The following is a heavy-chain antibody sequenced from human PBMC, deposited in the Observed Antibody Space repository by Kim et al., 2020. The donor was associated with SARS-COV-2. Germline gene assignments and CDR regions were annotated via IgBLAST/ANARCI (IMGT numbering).Heavy chain of an antibody. Sequence: SETLSLTCTVSDGSISSSSYYWGWIRQPPGKGLEWIGSIYYSGSTYYNPSLKSRVTISVDTSKNQFSLTLSSVTAADTAVYYCARHAGGSGSYYTDYYYYGMDVWGQGTTVTVSS. CDR2: IYYSGST. J-gene: IGHJ6*02. V-gene: IGHV4-39*01. D-gene: IGHD3-10*01. CDR1: DGSISSSSYY. CDR3: ARHAGGSGSYYTDYYYYGMDV.